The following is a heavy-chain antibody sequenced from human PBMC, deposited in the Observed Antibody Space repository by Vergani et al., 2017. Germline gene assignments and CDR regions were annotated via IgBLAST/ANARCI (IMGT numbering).Heavy chain of an antibody. CDR2: IIPIFGTA. CDR1: GGTFSSYA. J-gene: IGHJ4*02. V-gene: IGHV1-69*01. D-gene: IGHD3-9*01. CDR3: ARGVRYYDIVTGYPAPGYYFDY. Sequence: QVQLVQSGAEVKKPGSSVKVSCKASGGTFSSYAISWVRQAPGQGLEWMGGIIPIFGTANYAQKFQGRVTITADESTSTAYMELSSLRSEDTAVYYWARGVRYYDIVTGYPAPGYYFDYWGEGSLVTVSS.